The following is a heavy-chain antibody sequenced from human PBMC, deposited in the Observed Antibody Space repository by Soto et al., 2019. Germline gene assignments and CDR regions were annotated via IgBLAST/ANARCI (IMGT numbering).Heavy chain of an antibody. V-gene: IGHV5-10-1*01. D-gene: IGHD6-6*01. J-gene: IGHJ6*02. CDR1: GYSFTSYW. CDR2: IDPSDSYT. CDR3: AREEAGSSSSSSGYYYYGMDV. Sequence: PGESLKISCKGSGYSFTSYWISWVRQMPGKGLEWMGRIDPSDSYTNYSPSFQGHVTISADKSISTAYLQWSSLKASDTAMYYCAREEAGSSSSSSGYYYYGMDVWGQGTTVTVSS.